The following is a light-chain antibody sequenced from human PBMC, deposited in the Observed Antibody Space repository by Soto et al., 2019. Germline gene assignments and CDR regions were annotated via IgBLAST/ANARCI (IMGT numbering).Light chain of an antibody. CDR3: LHHGSSLLT. CDR2: SVS. J-gene: IGKJ1*01. CDR1: QGIGDT. Sequence: EVVVRQSPATLIDSTGEGATLSSRDSQGIGDTLAWYQHKPGQTPRILIYSVSSRETGIPDRFSGSGSGTDCTRPINKLEPERVEMDDFLHHGSSLLTFGQATQVDIK. V-gene: IGKV3-20*01.